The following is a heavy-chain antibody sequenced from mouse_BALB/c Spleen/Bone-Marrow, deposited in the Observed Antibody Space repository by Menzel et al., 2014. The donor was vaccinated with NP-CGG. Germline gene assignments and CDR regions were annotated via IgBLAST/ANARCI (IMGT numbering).Heavy chain of an antibody. CDR1: GFTFSSYI. CDR3: VRHRYDGYYFDY. J-gene: IGHJ2*01. CDR2: ISNGGDNT. D-gene: IGHD2-14*01. V-gene: IGHV5-12-2*01. Sequence: EVQGVESGGVLVQPGGSLTLSCAASGFTFSSYIMSWVRQTPEKRPEWVAYISNGGDNTYYPDTVKGRFIISRDNAKNTLCLQMSSLKSEDTAMYYCVRHRYDGYYFDYWGQGTTLTVSS.